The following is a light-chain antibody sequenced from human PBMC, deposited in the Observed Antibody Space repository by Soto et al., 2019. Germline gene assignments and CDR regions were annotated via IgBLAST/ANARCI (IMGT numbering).Light chain of an antibody. V-gene: IGKV3-15*01. Sequence: EIVMTQSPATLSVSPGERATLSCRASQSVSSNLAWYQQKPGQAPRLLIYGASTRAPGIPARFSGSGSGTEFTLTISRLQSEDFAVYYCQQYNNWPPVTFGGGTKVEIK. CDR2: GAS. J-gene: IGKJ4*01. CDR1: QSVSSN. CDR3: QQYNNWPPVT.